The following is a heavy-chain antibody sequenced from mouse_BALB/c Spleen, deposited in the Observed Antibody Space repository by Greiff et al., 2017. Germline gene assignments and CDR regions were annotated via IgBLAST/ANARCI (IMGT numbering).Heavy chain of an antibody. D-gene: IGHD3-1*01. Sequence: VKQSCKASGYTFTSSWMHWAKQRPGQGLEWIGEIHPNSGNTNYNEKFKGKATLTVDTSSSTAYVDLSSLTSEDSAVYYCAISEDWFAYWGQGTLVTVSA. V-gene: IGHV1S130*01. CDR3: AISEDWFAY. J-gene: IGHJ3*01. CDR2: IHPNSGNT. CDR1: GYTFTSSW.